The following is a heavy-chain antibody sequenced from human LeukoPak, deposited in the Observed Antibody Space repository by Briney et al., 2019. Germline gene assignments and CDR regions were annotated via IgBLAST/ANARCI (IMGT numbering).Heavy chain of an antibody. CDR2: IYYSGST. Sequence: SETLSLTCTVSGGSISSSSYYWGWIRQPPGKGLEWIGSIYYSGSTYYNPSLKSRVTISVDTSKNQFSLKLSSVTAADTAVYYCARLGGSPRGYFDYWGQGTLVTVSS. D-gene: IGHD1-26*01. CDR1: GGSISSSSYY. J-gene: IGHJ4*02. V-gene: IGHV4-39*01. CDR3: ARLGGSPRGYFDY.